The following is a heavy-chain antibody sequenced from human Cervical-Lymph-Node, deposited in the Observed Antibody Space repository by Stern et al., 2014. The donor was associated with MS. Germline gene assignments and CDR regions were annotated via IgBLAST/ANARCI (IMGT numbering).Heavy chain of an antibody. D-gene: IGHD5-18*01. CDR1: GFSLSTSGVG. CDR2: IYWDDDK. J-gene: IGHJ4*02. V-gene: IGHV2-5*02. CDR3: AHGLEIRLWAAY. Sequence: QVTLKESGPTLVKPTQTLTLTCTFSGFSLSTSGVGVGWIRQPTGKALEWLALIYWDDDKRYSPSLKSRLTITKDTSKTQVVLTMTNMDPVDTATYYCAHGLEIRLWAAYWGQGTLVTVSS.